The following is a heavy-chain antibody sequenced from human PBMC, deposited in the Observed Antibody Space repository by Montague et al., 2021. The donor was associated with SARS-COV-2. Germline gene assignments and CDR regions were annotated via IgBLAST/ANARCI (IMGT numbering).Heavy chain of an antibody. CDR2: ISSDTLHT. Sequence: SLRLSCATSGFTLSRNSMNWVRQAPGKGLEWVSTISSDTLHTFYAESVXGRFTISRDNAKNELYLQMNSLRAEDMAVYYCAGGGEIDVWAPFGHWGQGTLVTVSS. CDR3: AGGGEIDVWAPFGH. D-gene: IGHD3-16*01. V-gene: IGHV3-21*01. CDR1: GFTLSRNS. J-gene: IGHJ4*02.